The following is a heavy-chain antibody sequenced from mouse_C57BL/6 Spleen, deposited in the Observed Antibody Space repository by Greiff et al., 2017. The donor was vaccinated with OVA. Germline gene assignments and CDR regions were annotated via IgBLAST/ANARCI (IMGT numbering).Heavy chain of an antibody. J-gene: IGHJ1*03. CDR2: ISDGGSYT. Sequence: EVNLVESGGGLVKPGGSLKLSCAASGFTFSSYAMSWVRQTPEKRLEWVATISDGGSYTYYPDNVKGRFTISRDNAKNNLYLQMSHLKSEDTAMYYCARGRPRYFDVWGTGTTVTVSS. V-gene: IGHV5-4*03. CDR3: ARGRPRYFDV. CDR1: GFTFSSYA.